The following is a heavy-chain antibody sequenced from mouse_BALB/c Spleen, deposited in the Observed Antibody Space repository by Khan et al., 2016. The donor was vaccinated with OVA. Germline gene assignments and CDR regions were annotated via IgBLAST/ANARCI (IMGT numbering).Heavy chain of an antibody. CDR2: IWRGGST. Sequence: QVQLKASGPGLVQPSQSLSITCTVSGFSLTSYGVHWVRQSPGKGMEWLGVIWRGGSTDYNEAFISRLSISKDNSKSQVFFKMNSLQAEDTAIYYCARNQGGYYGSSAGFPYWRQATLVTVSA. D-gene: IGHD1-1*01. CDR1: GFSLTSYG. V-gene: IGHV2-4-1*01. CDR3: ARNQGGYYGSSAGFPY. J-gene: IGHJ3*01.